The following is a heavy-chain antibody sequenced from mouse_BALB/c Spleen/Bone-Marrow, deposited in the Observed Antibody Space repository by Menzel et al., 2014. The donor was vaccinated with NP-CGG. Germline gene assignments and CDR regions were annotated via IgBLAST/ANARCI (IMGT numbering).Heavy chain of an antibody. J-gene: IGHJ4*01. D-gene: IGHD1-1*01. Sequence: EVMLVESGGGLVQPGGSLKLSCAASGFDSSGYWMSWVRQAPGKGXEWIGEINPDSSTINYTPSLKDKFIISRDNAKNTLYLQMSKVRSEDTALYYCARLGYYGTMDYWSQGTSVTVSS. CDR3: ARLGYYGTMDY. V-gene: IGHV4-1*02. CDR2: INPDSSTI. CDR1: GFDSSGYW.